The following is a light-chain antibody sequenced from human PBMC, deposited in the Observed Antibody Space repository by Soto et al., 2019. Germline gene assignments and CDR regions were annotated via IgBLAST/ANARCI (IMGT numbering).Light chain of an antibody. CDR3: LQYGSSPHT. CDR2: GAS. CDR1: QSVSSNY. J-gene: IGKJ5*01. Sequence: IVLTQSPGTLSLSPGERATLSCRASQSVSSNYLAWYQQKPGQAPRLLIYGASSRATGSPDRFSGSGSGTDFTLTISRLEPEDFAVYFCLQYGSSPHTFGQGTRLEIK. V-gene: IGKV3-20*01.